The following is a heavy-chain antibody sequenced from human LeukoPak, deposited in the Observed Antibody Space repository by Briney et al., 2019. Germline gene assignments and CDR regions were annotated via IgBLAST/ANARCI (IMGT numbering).Heavy chain of an antibody. D-gene: IGHD1-26*01. Sequence: GGSLRLSCAASGFTFSSYAMNWVRQAPGKGLEWVSTISGSGGSTYYADSVKGRFTISRDNSKNTLYLQMNSLRAKDTAVYYCATAPSGSYFDYWGQGTLVTVSS. CDR2: ISGSGGST. V-gene: IGHV3-23*01. CDR3: ATAPSGSYFDY. J-gene: IGHJ4*02. CDR1: GFTFSSYA.